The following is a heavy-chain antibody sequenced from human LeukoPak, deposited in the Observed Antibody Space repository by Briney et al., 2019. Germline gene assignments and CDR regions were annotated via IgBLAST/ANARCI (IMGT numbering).Heavy chain of an antibody. CDR1: GDSISSYY. J-gene: IGHJ4*02. V-gene: IGHV4-4*07. D-gene: IGHD2-8*01. Sequence: SETLSLTCTVSGDSISSYYWSWIRQPAGKGLEWIGRIYTSGSTNYNPSLKSRVTMSVDTSNNQFSLKLSSVTAADTAVYYCARAPIVLMAAGVDYWGQGTLVTVSS. CDR2: IYTSGST. CDR3: ARAPIVLMAAGVDY.